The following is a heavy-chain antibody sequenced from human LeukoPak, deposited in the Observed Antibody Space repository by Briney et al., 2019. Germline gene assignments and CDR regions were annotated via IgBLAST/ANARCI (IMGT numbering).Heavy chain of an antibody. Sequence: PGGSLRLSCAASGFTFSSYWMSWVRQAPGKGLEWVANIKQDGSEKYYVDSVKGRFTISRDNAKNSLYLQMNSLRAEDTAVYYCASDLTMVRGVIKGYFDYWGQGTLVTVSS. CDR2: IKQDGSEK. CDR1: GFTFSSYW. J-gene: IGHJ4*02. D-gene: IGHD3-10*01. V-gene: IGHV3-7*01. CDR3: ASDLTMVRGVIKGYFDY.